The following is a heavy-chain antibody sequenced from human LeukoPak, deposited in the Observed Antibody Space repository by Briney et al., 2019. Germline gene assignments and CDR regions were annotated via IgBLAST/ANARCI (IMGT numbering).Heavy chain of an antibody. CDR3: ARGGNFNWFDP. Sequence: SVKVSCKASGGTFSSYAISWVRQAPGQGLEWMGRIIPILGIANYAQKFQGRVTITADKSTSTAYMELSSLRSEDTAVYYFARGGNFNWFDPWGQGTLVTVSS. CDR1: GGTFSSYA. J-gene: IGHJ5*02. V-gene: IGHV1-69*04. CDR2: IIPILGIA. D-gene: IGHD1-7*01.